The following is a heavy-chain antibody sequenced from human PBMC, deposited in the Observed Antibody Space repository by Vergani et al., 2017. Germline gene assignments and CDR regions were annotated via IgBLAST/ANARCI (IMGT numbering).Heavy chain of an antibody. CDR2: ISYDGSNK. D-gene: IGHD4-17*01. V-gene: IGHV3-30*18. CDR1: GFTFSSYG. Sequence: QVQLVESGGGVVQPGRSLRLSCAASGFTFSSYGMHWVRQAPGKGLEWVAVISYDGSNKYYADSVKGRFTISRDNSKNTLYLQMNSLRAEDTAVYYCAKSATVTTRNYYYYYMDVWGKGTTVTVSS. CDR3: AKSATVTTRNYYYYYMDV. J-gene: IGHJ6*03.